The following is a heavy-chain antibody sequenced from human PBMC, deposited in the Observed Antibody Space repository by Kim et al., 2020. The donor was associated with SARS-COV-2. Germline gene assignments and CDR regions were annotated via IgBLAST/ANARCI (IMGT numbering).Heavy chain of an antibody. CDR3: ARAGTVPAAIGEGSDY. CDR2: INPSGGST. CDR1: GYTFTSYY. D-gene: IGHD2-2*02. J-gene: IGHJ4*02. V-gene: IGHV1-46*01. Sequence: ASVKVSCKASGYTFTSYYMHWVRQAPGQGLEWMGIINPSGGSTSYAQKFQGRVTMTRDTSTSTVYMELSSLRSEDTAVYYCARAGTVPAAIGEGSDYWGQGTLVTVSS.